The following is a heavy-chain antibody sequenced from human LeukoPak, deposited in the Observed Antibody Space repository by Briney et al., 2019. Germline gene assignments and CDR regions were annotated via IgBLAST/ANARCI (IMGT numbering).Heavy chain of an antibody. V-gene: IGHV1-2*02. CDR3: ARDDSSGYPDY. D-gene: IGHD3-22*01. Sequence: ASVKVSCKASGYTFTSYYMHWVRQAPGQGLEWMGWINPNSGGTNYAQKFQGRVTMTRDTSISTAYMELSRLRSDDTAVYYWARDDSSGYPDYWGQGTLVTVSS. CDR2: INPNSGGT. CDR1: GYTFTSYY. J-gene: IGHJ4*02.